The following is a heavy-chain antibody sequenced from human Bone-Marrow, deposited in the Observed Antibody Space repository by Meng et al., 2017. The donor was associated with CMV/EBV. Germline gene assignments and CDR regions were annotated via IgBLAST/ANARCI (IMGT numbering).Heavy chain of an antibody. Sequence: ESLKISCAASGFTFSSYEMNWVRQAPGKGLEWIASIHYSGTTYYNPSLKSRVTISVDTSKNQFSLKVTSVTAADTAVYYCARDITGDHYWGQGTLVTVSS. CDR1: GFTFSSYE. V-gene: IGHV4-39*07. D-gene: IGHD7-27*01. CDR2: IHYSGTT. J-gene: IGHJ4*02. CDR3: ARDITGDHY.